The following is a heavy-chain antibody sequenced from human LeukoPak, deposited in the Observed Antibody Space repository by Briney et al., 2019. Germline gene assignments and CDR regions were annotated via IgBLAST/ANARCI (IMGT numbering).Heavy chain of an antibody. Sequence: ASVKVSRKVSGYTLTELSMHWVRQAPGKGLEWMGGFDPEDGETIYAQKFQGRVTMTEDTSTDTAYMELSSLRSEDTAVYYCATFRVVQEQLGNFDYWGQRTLVTVSS. V-gene: IGHV1-24*01. CDR3: ATFRVVQEQLGNFDY. D-gene: IGHD6-6*01. CDR2: FDPEDGET. CDR1: GYTLTELS. J-gene: IGHJ4*02.